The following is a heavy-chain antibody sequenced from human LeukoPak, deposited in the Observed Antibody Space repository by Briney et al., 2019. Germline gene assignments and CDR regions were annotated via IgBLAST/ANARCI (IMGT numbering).Heavy chain of an antibody. CDR1: GYSFTSHW. CDR3: ARPPARGYSSSFEY. V-gene: IGHV5-51*01. D-gene: IGHD2-2*03. Sequence: GESLKISCKGSGYSFTSHWIAWVRQMPGKGLEWMGVIYPGDSDTRYSPSFQGQVTISADKSITTAYLQWSSLKASDTAMYYCARPPARGYSSSFEYWGQGTLVTVSS. J-gene: IGHJ4*02. CDR2: IYPGDSDT.